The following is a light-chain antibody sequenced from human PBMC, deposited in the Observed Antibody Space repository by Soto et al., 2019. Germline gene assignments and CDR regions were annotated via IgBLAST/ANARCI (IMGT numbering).Light chain of an antibody. CDR1: GSNIGAGYD. J-gene: IGLJ1*01. CDR2: GNS. CDR3: QSYDSSRSVFYV. V-gene: IGLV1-40*01. Sequence: QSVLTQPPSVSGAPGQRVTISCTGSGSNIGAGYDVHWYQQLPGTAPKLRIDGNSNRPSGVPDRFSASKSGTSASLAISGQQAKDDAAYHCQSYDSSRSVFYVFGTGTKLTV.